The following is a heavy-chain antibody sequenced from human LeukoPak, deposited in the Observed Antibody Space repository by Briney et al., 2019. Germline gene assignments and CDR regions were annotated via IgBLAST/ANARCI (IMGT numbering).Heavy chain of an antibody. CDR3: ARDQENYGDY. Sequence: GASVKVSCKPSGYTFTRYGISWVRQAPGQGLEWMGWISAYNGNTNYAQKFQDRVTMTTDTSTSTAYMELRSLRSDDTAMYYCARDQENYGDYWGQGTLVTVSS. CDR1: GYTFTRYG. CDR2: ISAYNGNT. V-gene: IGHV1-18*01. J-gene: IGHJ4*02.